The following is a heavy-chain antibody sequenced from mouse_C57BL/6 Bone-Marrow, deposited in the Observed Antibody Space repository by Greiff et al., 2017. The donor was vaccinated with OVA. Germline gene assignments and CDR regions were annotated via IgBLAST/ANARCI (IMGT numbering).Heavy chain of an antibody. CDR3: ARQMGGGSNPYWYFDV. J-gene: IGHJ1*03. V-gene: IGHV5-12*01. Sequence: EVQGVESGGGLVQPGGSLKLSCAASGFTFSDYYMYWVRQTPEKRLEWVAYISNGGGSTYYPDTVKGRFTISRDNAKNTLYLRMSRLKSEDTAMYYCARQMGGGSNPYWYFDVWGTGTTVTVSS. CDR1: GFTFSDYY. D-gene: IGHD2-5*01. CDR2: ISNGGGST.